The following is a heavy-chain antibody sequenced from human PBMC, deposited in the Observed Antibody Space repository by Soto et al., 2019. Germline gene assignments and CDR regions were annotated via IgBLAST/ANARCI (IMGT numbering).Heavy chain of an antibody. D-gene: IGHD2-21*01. CDR1: GGTFSSYA. CDR3: AIERDGYVGQCRYFDL. J-gene: IGHJ2*01. CDR2: IIPIFGTV. V-gene: IGHV1-69*12. Sequence: QVQLVQSGAEVKKPGSSVKVSCRASGGTFSSYAINWVRQAPGQGLEWMGGIIPIFGTVNYAQKLQGRVTITADESSSTVHMELSSLTSDDTAVYYWAIERDGYVGQCRYFDLWGRGTLVTVSS.